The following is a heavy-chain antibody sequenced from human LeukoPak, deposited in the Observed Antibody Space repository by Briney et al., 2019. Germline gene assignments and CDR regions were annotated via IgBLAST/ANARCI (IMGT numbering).Heavy chain of an antibody. CDR1: GGSISSSSDY. CDR3: ARGHGAYYFDY. V-gene: IGHV4-39*07. D-gene: IGHD3-10*01. Sequence: SETLSLTCSVSGGSISSSSDYWNWIRQPPGKGLEWIGSIYYSGSTYYNPSLKSRVTISVDTSKNQFSLKVNSVTAADTAVYYCARGHGAYYFDYWGQGTLVTVSS. CDR2: IYYSGST. J-gene: IGHJ4*02.